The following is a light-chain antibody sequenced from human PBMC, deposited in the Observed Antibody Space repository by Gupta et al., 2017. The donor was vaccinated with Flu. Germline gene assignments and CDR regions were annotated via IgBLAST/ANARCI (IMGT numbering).Light chain of an antibody. CDR2: ANK. Sequence: YMLTPPPSVSASPGVTVIISCTRSSGGIASNYVQWYQQRPGSAPTTVIYANKERPSGIPDRFFGSIDRSSNSASLTISGLRSEDEADYYCQSYDSSTWVFGGGTKLTVL. V-gene: IGLV6-57*03. CDR1: SGGIASNY. J-gene: IGLJ3*02. CDR3: QSYDSSTWV.